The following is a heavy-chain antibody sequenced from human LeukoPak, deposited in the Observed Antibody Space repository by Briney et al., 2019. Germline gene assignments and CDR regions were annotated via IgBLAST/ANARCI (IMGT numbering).Heavy chain of an antibody. D-gene: IGHD4-17*01. Sequence: SETLSLTCTVSGGSVSSGSYYWSWIRQPPGKGLEWIGYIYYGGSTNYNPSLKSRVTISVDTSKNQFSLKLSSVTAADTAVYYCARVYGDHDAFDIWGQGTMVTVSS. V-gene: IGHV4-61*01. CDR2: IYYGGST. J-gene: IGHJ3*02. CDR3: ARVYGDHDAFDI. CDR1: GGSVSSGSYY.